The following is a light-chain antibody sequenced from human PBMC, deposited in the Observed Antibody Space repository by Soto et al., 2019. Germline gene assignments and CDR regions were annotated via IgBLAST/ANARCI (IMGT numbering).Light chain of an antibody. CDR2: EVS. CDR3: SLYTSSSTFYV. V-gene: IGLV2-18*01. Sequence: QSALTQPPSVSGSPGQSVTISCTGTSSDVGSYNRVSWYQQPSGTAPKLMIYEVSNRPSGVPDRFSGSKSGNTASLTISGLQAEDEADYYCSLYTSSSTFYVFGPGTKVTVL. J-gene: IGLJ1*01. CDR1: SSDVGSYNR.